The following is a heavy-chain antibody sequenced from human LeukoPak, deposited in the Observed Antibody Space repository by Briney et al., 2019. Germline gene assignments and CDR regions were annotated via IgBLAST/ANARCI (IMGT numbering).Heavy chain of an antibody. D-gene: IGHD5-12*01. CDR1: GFDFTSYW. J-gene: IGHJ5*02. CDR3: TRSRPGYDWGGYKWFDP. V-gene: IGHV5-51*01. Sequence: PGESLKISCKGSGFDFTSYWIGWVRQKSEKGLEWMGIIYPGDSTTRYSPSFQGQVTMSADKSISSAYLQWSSLKASDTAMYYCTRSRPGYDWGGYKWFDPWGQGTLVTVSS. CDR2: IYPGDSTT.